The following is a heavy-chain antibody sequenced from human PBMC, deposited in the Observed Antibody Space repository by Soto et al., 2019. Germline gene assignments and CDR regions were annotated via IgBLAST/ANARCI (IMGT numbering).Heavy chain of an antibody. Sequence: QVQLVQSGAEVNKPGASVKVSCKASGYTFITYGVSWVRQAPGQGLDWLGWTSTNNGNTRYAERLQGRVTMTTDTTTNTAYMELRNLRSDDTAVYYCARGPTDYYDNSANYFLDYWGQGTLVTVSS. J-gene: IGHJ4*02. D-gene: IGHD3-22*01. V-gene: IGHV1-18*01. CDR3: ARGPTDYYDNSANYFLDY. CDR2: TSTNNGNT. CDR1: GYTFITYG.